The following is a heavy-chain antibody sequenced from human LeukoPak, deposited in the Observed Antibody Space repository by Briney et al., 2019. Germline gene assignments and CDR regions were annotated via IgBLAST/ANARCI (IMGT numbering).Heavy chain of an antibody. CDR2: ISWNSGTI. CDR3: ARVSSWGYSYGSDF. Sequence: GGSLRLSCAASGFTFDDYAMHWVRQAPGKGLEWVSGISWNSGTIGYADSVKGRFTISRDNAKNSLYLQMNSLRPEDTAFYYCARVSSWGYSYGSDFWGQGTLVTVSS. J-gene: IGHJ4*02. CDR1: GFTFDDYA. V-gene: IGHV3-9*01. D-gene: IGHD5-18*01.